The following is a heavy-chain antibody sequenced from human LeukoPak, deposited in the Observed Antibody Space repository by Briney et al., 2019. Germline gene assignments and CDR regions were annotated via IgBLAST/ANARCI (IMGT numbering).Heavy chain of an antibody. CDR2: ISSSGSTI. D-gene: IGHD6-6*01. V-gene: IGHV3-11*04. Sequence: GGSLRLSCAASGFTFSDYYMSWIRQAPGKGLEWVSYISSSGSTIYYADSVKGRFTISRDNAKNSLYLQMNSLRAEDTAVYYCARDREGRAARPDAFDIWGQGTMVTVSS. CDR1: GFTFSDYY. CDR3: ARDREGRAARPDAFDI. J-gene: IGHJ3*02.